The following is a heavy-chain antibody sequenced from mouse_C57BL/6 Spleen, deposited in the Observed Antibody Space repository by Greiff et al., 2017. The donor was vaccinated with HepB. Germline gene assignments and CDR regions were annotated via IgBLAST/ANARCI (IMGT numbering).Heavy chain of an antibody. CDR1: GFTFSSYG. D-gene: IGHD2-1*01. CDR2: ISSGGSYT. CDR3: AKQMGNAYAMDY. V-gene: IGHV5-6*02. Sequence: EVMLVESGGDLVKPGGSLKLSCAASGFTFSSYGMSWVRQTPDKRLEWVATISSGGSYTYYPDRVKGRFTISRDNAKNTLYLQMSSLTAEDTAMYYCAKQMGNAYAMDYWGQGTSVTVSS. J-gene: IGHJ4*01.